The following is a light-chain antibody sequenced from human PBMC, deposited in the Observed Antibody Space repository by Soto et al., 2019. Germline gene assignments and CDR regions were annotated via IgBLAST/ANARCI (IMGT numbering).Light chain of an antibody. Sequence: DIVLTQSPDSLAVSLGERATINCRSSQSVLYSPNNKNYLAWYQEKPGQPPKLLIYWAFIRESGVPDRFSGSGSGTDFTLTISSLQAEDVAVYYCQQYADTPRTFGQGTKVEVK. V-gene: IGKV4-1*01. J-gene: IGKJ1*01. CDR2: WAF. CDR3: QQYADTPRT. CDR1: QSVLYSPNNKNY.